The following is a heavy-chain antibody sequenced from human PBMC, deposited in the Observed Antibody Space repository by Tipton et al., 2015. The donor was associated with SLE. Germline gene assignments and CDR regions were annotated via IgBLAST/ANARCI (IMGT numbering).Heavy chain of an antibody. D-gene: IGHD4-17*01. CDR1: GYSFTSYW. CDR3: ARTQRGQATVTGGAFDI. V-gene: IGHV5-51*03. Sequence: QLVQSGAEVKKPGESLKISCKGSGYSFTSYWIGWVRQMPGKGLEWMGIIYPGDSDTRHSPSFQGQVTISADTSISTAYLQWSSLKASATAMYYCARTQRGQATVTGGAFDIWGQGPMVAASS. CDR2: IYPGDSDT. J-gene: IGHJ3*02.